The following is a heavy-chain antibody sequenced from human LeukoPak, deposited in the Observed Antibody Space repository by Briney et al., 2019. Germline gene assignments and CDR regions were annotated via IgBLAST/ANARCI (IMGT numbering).Heavy chain of an antibody. CDR3: ARGTVSSSWYLGYYYYMDV. CDR2: IKQDESEK. V-gene: IGHV3-7*01. D-gene: IGHD6-13*01. J-gene: IGHJ6*03. CDR1: GFTFSSYW. Sequence: GGSLRLSCAASGFTFSSYWMYWVRQAPGKGLEWVASIKQDESEKYYGDSVKGRFAVSRDNAKNSLFLQMNSLRAEDTAVYYCARGTVSSSWYLGYYYYMDVWGKGTTVTVSS.